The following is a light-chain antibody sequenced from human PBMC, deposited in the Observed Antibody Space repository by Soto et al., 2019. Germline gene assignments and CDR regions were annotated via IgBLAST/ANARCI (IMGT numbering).Light chain of an antibody. V-gene: IGKV1-5*01. CDR1: QRVDRW. Sequence: DSAMCDSPSTLSASIGARVGVTCGASQRVDRWLAWYQQEPGKAPKLLISDASTLESGVPSRFSGSGSVTEFTLAIASLQPDDFATYYCQQYNSYTYTFGQGTKVDIK. J-gene: IGKJ1*01. CDR3: QQYNSYTYT. CDR2: DAS.